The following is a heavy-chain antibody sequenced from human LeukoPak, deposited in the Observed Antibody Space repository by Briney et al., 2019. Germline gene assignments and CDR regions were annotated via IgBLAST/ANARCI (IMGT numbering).Heavy chain of an antibody. Sequence: SETLSLTCAVYGGSFTNYYWSWIRQPPGKGLEWIGEINHSGSSKYNPSLKSRVTISVDKSKNQFSLKLSSVTAADTAVYYCARATSYGDYVFDYWGQGTLVTVSS. V-gene: IGHV4-34*01. CDR3: ARATSYGDYVFDY. CDR1: GGSFTNYY. J-gene: IGHJ4*02. D-gene: IGHD4-17*01. CDR2: INHSGSS.